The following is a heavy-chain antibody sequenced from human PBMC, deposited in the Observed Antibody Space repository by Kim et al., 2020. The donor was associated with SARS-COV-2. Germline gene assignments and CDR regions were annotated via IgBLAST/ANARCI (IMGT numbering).Heavy chain of an antibody. CDR2: ISGSGGST. D-gene: IGHD6-19*01. J-gene: IGHJ4*02. V-gene: IGHV3-23*01. Sequence: GGSLRLSCAASGFTFSSYAMSWVRQAPGKGLEWVSAISGSGGSTYYADSVKGRFTISRDNSKNTLYLQMNSLRAEDTAVYYCVRDSSGWLETVDYWGQGTLVTVSS. CDR1: GFTFSSYA. CDR3: VRDSSGWLETVDY.